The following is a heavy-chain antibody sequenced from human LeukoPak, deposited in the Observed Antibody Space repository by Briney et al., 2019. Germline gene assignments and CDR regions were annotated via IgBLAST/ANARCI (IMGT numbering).Heavy chain of an antibody. CDR3: ARDRADGYNYGDYFDN. D-gene: IGHD5-18*01. Sequence: GGSLRLSCAASGFTFSSYGMHWVRQAPGKGLEWVAFIRYDGSNKYYADSVKGRFTISRDNSKNTVYLQMDSLRAEDTAVYYCARDRADGYNYGDYFDNWGQGTLVTVSS. CDR1: GFTFSSYG. CDR2: IRYDGSNK. J-gene: IGHJ4*02. V-gene: IGHV3-30*02.